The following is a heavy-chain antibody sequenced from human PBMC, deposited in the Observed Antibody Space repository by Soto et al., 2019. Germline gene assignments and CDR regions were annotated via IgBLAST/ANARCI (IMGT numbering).Heavy chain of an antibody. J-gene: IGHJ6*02. CDR1: GYTFTSYD. Sequence: ASVKVSCKASGYTFTSYDINWVRQATGQGLEWMGWMNPNSGNTGYAQKFQGRVTMTRNTSISTAYMELGSLRSDDTAVYYCAREPPYDSSGLWYYGMDVWGQGTTVTVSS. CDR3: AREPPYDSSGLWYYGMDV. V-gene: IGHV1-8*01. CDR2: MNPNSGNT. D-gene: IGHD3-22*01.